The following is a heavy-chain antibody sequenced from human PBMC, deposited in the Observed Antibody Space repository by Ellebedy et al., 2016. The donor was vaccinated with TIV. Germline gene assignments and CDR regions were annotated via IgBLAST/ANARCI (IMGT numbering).Heavy chain of an antibody. Sequence: PGGSLRLSCAASGFTFSSYDMHWVRQATGKGLEWVSAIGSTGDTYYPGSVKGRFTISRENAKNSLYLQMNSLRAEDTAVYYCASFRRYTYSLEYWGQGSQVTVSS. D-gene: IGHD2-15*01. CDR1: GFTFSSYD. CDR3: ASFRRYTYSLEY. J-gene: IGHJ4*02. V-gene: IGHV3-13*01. CDR2: IGSTGDT.